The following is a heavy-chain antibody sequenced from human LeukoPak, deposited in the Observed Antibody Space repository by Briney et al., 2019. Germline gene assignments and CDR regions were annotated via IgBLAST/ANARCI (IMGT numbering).Heavy chain of an antibody. V-gene: IGHV3-30*02. Sequence: GGSLRLSCAASGFAFSTYGMHWVRQAPDKGLEWLTFIRFDGSFQTYADSVKGRFTISRDNSKNTLYLQMNSLRPEDTAVYFCSAVAPGGIYWGQGTLVTVSS. CDR1: GFAFSTYG. J-gene: IGHJ4*02. CDR3: SAVAPGGIY. D-gene: IGHD3-10*01. CDR2: IRFDGSFQ.